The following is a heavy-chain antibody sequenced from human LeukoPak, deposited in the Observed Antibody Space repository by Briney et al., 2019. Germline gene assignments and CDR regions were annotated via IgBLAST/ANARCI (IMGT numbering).Heavy chain of an antibody. CDR2: ISGRGGNT. CDR1: GFTFSSYA. D-gene: IGHD3-22*01. CDR3: ATGYSDSLRSPLDS. V-gene: IGHV3-23*01. Sequence: GGSLRLSCAASGFTFSSYALTWIRQAPGKGLEWVSSISGRGGNTYYADSVKGRFTISRDDSKNTLFLQMNSLRAEDTAVYYCATGYSDSLRSPLDSWGQGTLVTVSS. J-gene: IGHJ5*01.